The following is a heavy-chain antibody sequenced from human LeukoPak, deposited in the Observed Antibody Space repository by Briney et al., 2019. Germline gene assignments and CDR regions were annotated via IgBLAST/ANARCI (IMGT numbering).Heavy chain of an antibody. CDR3: ARSLYDSGWYSQFDY. D-gene: IGHD6-19*01. CDR2: INPRGGSR. Sequence: ASVKVSCKASGYTFTGYYMHWVRQAPGQGLEWMGIINPRGGSRSHAQKFQGRVTMTRDMSTNTVSLEMSSLTSEDTGVYYCARSLYDSGWYSQFDYWGQGTLVTVSS. J-gene: IGHJ4*02. CDR1: GYTFTGYY. V-gene: IGHV1-46*01.